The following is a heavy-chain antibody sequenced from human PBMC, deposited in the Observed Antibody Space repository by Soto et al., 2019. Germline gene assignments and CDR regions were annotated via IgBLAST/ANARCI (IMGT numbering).Heavy chain of an antibody. CDR3: ARGSYYDFWSGYYYYFDY. V-gene: IGHV3-74*01. J-gene: IGHJ4*02. CDR1: GFTFSSYW. CDR2: INSDGSST. D-gene: IGHD3-3*01. Sequence: PGGSLRLSCAASGFTFSSYWMHWVRQAPGKGLVWVSRINSDGSSTSYADSVKGRFTISRDNAKNTLYLQMNSLRAEDTAVYYCARGSYYDFWSGYYYYFDYWGQGTLVTVSS.